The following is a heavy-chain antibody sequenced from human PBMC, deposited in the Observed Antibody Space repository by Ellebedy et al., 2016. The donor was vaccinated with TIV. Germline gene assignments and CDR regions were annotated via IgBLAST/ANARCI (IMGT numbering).Heavy chain of an antibody. V-gene: IGHV3-13*01. D-gene: IGHD4-11*01. CDR3: ARGDYSNAESYYYYGMVV. CDR2: IGTDDDT. CDR1: GFTFSSYD. J-gene: IGHJ6*02. Sequence: PGGTLRLSCAASGFTFSSYDMHWVRNATGKGLEWVSAIGTDDDTYYSGSVKARFTISRETAKNYLYLQMNSLRAGDTAVYYCARGDYSNAESYYYYGMVVWGQGTTVTVSS.